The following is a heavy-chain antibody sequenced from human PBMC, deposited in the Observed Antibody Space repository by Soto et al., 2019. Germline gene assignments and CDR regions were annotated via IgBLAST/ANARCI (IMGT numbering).Heavy chain of an antibody. V-gene: IGHV4-34*01. CDR1: GGSFSGYY. J-gene: IGHJ5*02. CDR3: ARVILGYCSSTSCSLSWFDP. CDR2: INHSGST. Sequence: SETLSLTCAVYGGSFSGYYWSWIRQPPGKGLEWIGEINHSGSTNYNPSLKSRVTISVDTSKNQFSLKLSSVTAADTAVYYCARVILGYCSSTSCSLSWFDPWGQGTLVTVSS. D-gene: IGHD2-2*01.